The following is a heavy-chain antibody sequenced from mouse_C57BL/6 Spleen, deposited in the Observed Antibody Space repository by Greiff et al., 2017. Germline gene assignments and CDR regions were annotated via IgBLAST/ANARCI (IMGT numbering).Heavy chain of an antibody. CDR2: INPYNGGT. CDR1: GYTFTDYY. V-gene: IGHV1-19*01. J-gene: IGHJ2*01. CDR3: ARKGYSKRDFDY. D-gene: IGHD2-5*01. Sequence: VQLKESGPVLVKPGASVKMSCKASGYTFTDYYMNWVKQSHGKSLEWIGVINPYNGGTSYNQKFKGKATLTVDKSSSTAYMELNSLTSEDSAVYYCARKGYSKRDFDYWGQGTTLTVSS.